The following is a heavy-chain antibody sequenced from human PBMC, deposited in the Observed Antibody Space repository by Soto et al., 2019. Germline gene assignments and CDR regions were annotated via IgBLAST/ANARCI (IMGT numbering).Heavy chain of an antibody. J-gene: IGHJ4*02. CDR2: IYYSGST. CDR1: GGSIIRCDYY. V-gene: IGHV4-30-4*02. Sequence: SETLSLTCTVSGGSIIRCDYYWSLIRQPPGKGLEWIGYIYYSGSTYYNPSLKSRVTISVDTSKNQFSLKLSSVTAADTAVYYCSRRYGRNFDYWGQGTLVTVSS. CDR3: SRRYGRNFDY. D-gene: IGHD1-20*01.